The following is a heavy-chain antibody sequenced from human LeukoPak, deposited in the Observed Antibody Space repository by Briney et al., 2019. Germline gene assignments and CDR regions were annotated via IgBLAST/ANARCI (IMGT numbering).Heavy chain of an antibody. Sequence: PGGSLRLSCAASGFTFSSYEMNWVRQAPGKGLEWVSSISSSSYIYYADSVKGRFTLSRDNAKNSLYLQMNSLRAEDTAVYYCAREEEGYYDIDYWGQGTLVTVSS. CDR2: ISSSSYI. V-gene: IGHV3-21*01. CDR1: GFTFSSYE. J-gene: IGHJ4*02. CDR3: AREEEGYYDIDY. D-gene: IGHD3-9*01.